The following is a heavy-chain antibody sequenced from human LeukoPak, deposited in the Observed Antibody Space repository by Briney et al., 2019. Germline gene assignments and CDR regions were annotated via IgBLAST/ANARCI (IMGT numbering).Heavy chain of an antibody. J-gene: IGHJ4*02. Sequence: ASVKVSCKASGYTFTTYGITWVGQAPGQGLEWMGWINTYNGNTNYAQKLQGRVTMTTDTSTGTAYMELRSLRSDDTAVYYCARGSGYKSGWYNDYWGQGTLVTVSS. CDR1: GYTFTTYG. CDR3: ARGSGYKSGWYNDY. D-gene: IGHD6-19*01. V-gene: IGHV1-18*01. CDR2: INTYNGNT.